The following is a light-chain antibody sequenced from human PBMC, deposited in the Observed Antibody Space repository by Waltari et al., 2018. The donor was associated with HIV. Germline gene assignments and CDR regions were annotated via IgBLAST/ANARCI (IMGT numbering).Light chain of an antibody. V-gene: IGLV1-47*01. CDR2: GNN. CDR1: SSNIGSNF. Sequence: QSVLTQPPSASGTPGPRVTISCSGSSSNIGSNFVYWYQQLPGTAPKLLIYGNNQRPSGVPDRFSGSKSGTSASLAISGLRSEDEAAYYCAAWDDSRVVFGGGTKLTVL. CDR3: AAWDDSRVV. J-gene: IGLJ2*01.